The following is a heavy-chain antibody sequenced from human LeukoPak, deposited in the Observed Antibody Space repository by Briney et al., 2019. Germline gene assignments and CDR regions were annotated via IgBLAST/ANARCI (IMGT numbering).Heavy chain of an antibody. Sequence: PGGSLRLSCAASGFTFSSYGMSWVRQAPGKGLEWVSGISGSGGSTDYADSVKGRFTISRDNSKNTLYLQMNSLRAEDTAVYYCAKVKFGEFALKSMDVWGQGTTVTVSS. CDR3: AKVKFGEFALKSMDV. D-gene: IGHD3-10*01. J-gene: IGHJ6*02. CDR1: GFTFSSYG. CDR2: ISGSGGST. V-gene: IGHV3-23*01.